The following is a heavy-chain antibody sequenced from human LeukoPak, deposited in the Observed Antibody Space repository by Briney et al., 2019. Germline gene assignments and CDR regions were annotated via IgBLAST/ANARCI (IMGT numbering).Heavy chain of an antibody. CDR1: GYSFTTYW. CDR2: IYPDDSDT. J-gene: IGHJ5*02. V-gene: IGHV5-51*01. D-gene: IGHD3-10*01. CDR3: AGQRGASGSINWFDP. Sequence: GESLKISCETSGYSFTTYWIGWVRQMPGTGLEWVGAIYPDDSDTRYSPSFQGQVAIPADKSVRTAYLQWSSLKASDTAMYYCAGQRGASGSINWFDPWGQGTLVTVSS.